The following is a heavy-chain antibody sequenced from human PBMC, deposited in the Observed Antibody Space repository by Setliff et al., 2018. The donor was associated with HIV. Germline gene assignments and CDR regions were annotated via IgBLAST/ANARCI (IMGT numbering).Heavy chain of an antibody. J-gene: IGHJ6*03. D-gene: IGHD2-21*02. CDR2: IYYTGST. CDR1: GASISSSSHH. V-gene: IGHV4-39*07. Sequence: SETLSLTCTVSGASISSSSHHWAWIRQPPGKGLEYIGNIYYTGSTHHNPSLESRVTMSVGTSKNQFSLKLSSVTAADTAVYYCASAYCGGDCYSRTRKFYYYYYMDVWGKGTTVTVSS. CDR3: ASAYCGGDCYSRTRKFYYYYYMDV.